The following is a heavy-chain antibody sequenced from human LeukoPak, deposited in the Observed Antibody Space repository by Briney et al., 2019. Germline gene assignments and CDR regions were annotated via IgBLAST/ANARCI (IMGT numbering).Heavy chain of an antibody. Sequence: PGGSLRLSCAASGFTFSSYWMSWVRQAPGKGLEWVANIKQDGSEILYVDSVKGRFTISRDNAKNSLYLQMNSLRAEDTAVYYCARDAYSSSFVDYWGQGTLVTVSS. CDR3: ARDAYSSSFVDY. J-gene: IGHJ4*02. CDR2: IKQDGSEI. CDR1: GFTFSSYW. D-gene: IGHD6-13*01. V-gene: IGHV3-7*01.